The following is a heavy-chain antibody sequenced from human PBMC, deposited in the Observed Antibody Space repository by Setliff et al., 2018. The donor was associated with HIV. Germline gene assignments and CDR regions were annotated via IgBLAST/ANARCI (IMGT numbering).Heavy chain of an antibody. CDR2: ISAFNGPT. J-gene: IGHJ4*02. D-gene: IGHD3-10*01. CDR3: AREYGAVRKYIDY. CDR1: GYTFATYG. V-gene: IGHV1-18*01. Sequence: KVSCKASGYTFATYGISWLRQAPGQGLEWMGWISAFNGPTNHAQKFQGRVTITPDTSTSTAYMELRSLRSDDTAVYYCAREYGAVRKYIDYWGQGTLVTVSS.